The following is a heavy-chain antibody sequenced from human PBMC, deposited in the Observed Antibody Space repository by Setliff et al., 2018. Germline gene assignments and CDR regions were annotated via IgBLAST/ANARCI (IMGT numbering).Heavy chain of an antibody. J-gene: IGHJ4*02. CDR2: IYYSGST. Sequence: PSETLSLTCTVSGYSISSGYIWGWIRQPPGKGLEWVGSIYYSGSTYYNPSLKSRVTISMDTSKNQFSLKVSSVTAADTAVYYCARSFSRREKFLLDYWGQGALVTVSS. CDR3: ARSFSRREKFLLDY. V-gene: IGHV4-38-2*02. CDR1: GYSISSGYI.